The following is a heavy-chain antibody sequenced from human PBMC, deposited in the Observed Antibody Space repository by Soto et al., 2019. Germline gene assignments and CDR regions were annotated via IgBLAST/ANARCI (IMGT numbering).Heavy chain of an antibody. CDR3: AREGYGDPLDY. D-gene: IGHD4-17*01. Sequence: SETLSLTCTVSGGSTSSDNYWSWIRQPPGKGLEWIGHIYYSGNTDYNPSLKSRLAISIDTSKNQFSLKLSSVTAADTAVYYCAREGYGDPLDYWGQGTLVTVSS. CDR1: GGSTSSDNY. J-gene: IGHJ4*02. V-gene: IGHV4-30-4*01. CDR2: IYYSGNT.